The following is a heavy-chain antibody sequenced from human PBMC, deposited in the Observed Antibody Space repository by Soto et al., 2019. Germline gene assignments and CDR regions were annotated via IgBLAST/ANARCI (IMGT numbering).Heavy chain of an antibody. CDR2: MSPHGGAT. D-gene: IGHD1-1*01. V-gene: IGHV1-8*01. CDR3: ARGVDAGVDV. CDR1: GYTFTSYD. Sequence: QVQLVQSGAEVTKPGASVKVSCKASGYTFTSYDINWVRQATGQGLEWMGWMSPHGGATGLAQKFQGRVTMTRDTSINTAYMELSNLRSEDTAIYYCARGVDAGVDVWGQGTTVTVSS. J-gene: IGHJ6*02.